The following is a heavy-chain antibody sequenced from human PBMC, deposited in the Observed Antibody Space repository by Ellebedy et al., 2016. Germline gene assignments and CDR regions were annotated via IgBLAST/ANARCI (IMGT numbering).Heavy chain of an antibody. V-gene: IGHV1-8*01. CDR2: MNPNSGNT. Sequence: ASVKVSXKASGYTFTSYDINWVRQAPGQGLEWMGWMNPNSGNTGYAQKFQGRVTMTRNPSISTAYMELSSLRAEDTAVYHCARGGLGASGNYYNFYNWFNPWGQGTLVTVSP. D-gene: IGHD3-10*01. CDR1: GYTFTSYD. J-gene: IGHJ5*02. CDR3: ARGGLGASGNYYNFYNWFNP.